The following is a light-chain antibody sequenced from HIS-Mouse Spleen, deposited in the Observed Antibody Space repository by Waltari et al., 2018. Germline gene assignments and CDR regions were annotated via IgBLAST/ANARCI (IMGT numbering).Light chain of an antibody. Sequence: AIRMTQSPSSFSASTGDRVTITCRASQGISSYLAWYQQKPGKAPKLLIYAASTLQSGVPSRFSGSGSGTEFTLTISSMQSEDFAVYYCQQYNNWPSYTFGQGTKLEIK. CDR3: QQYNNWPSYT. CDR1: QGISSY. CDR2: AAS. J-gene: IGKJ2*01. V-gene: IGKV1-8*01.